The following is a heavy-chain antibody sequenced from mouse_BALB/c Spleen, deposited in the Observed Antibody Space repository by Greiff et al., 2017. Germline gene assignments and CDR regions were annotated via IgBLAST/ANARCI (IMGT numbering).Heavy chain of an antibody. CDR2: IYPGDGST. D-gene: IGHD1-1*01. CDR1: GYTFTSYD. V-gene: IGHV1S56*01. J-gene: IGHJ1*01. Sequence: QVHVKQSGPELVKPGALVKISCKASGYTFTSYDINWVKQRPGQGLEWIGWIYPGDGSTKYNEKFKGKATLTADKSSSTAYMQLSSLTSENSAVYFCARRYYYGSSPHWYCDVWGAGTTVTVSS. CDR3: ARRYYYGSSPHWYCDV.